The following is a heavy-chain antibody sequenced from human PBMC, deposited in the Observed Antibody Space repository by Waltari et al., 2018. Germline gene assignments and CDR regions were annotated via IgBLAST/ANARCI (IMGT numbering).Heavy chain of an antibody. CDR2: IWFDGIGK. CDR3: ATTSGTNWHLNY. J-gene: IGHJ4*02. Sequence: QVQVVESGGGVVQPGRSLRLSCGVSGLTFSISGMHWVRQAPGKGLGWVEIIWFDGIGKYYADSVKGRFTISRDNSKNSLYLQMNSLRAEDTAVYYCATTSGTNWHLNYWGQGTLVTVSS. V-gene: IGHV3-33*01. CDR1: GLTFSISG. D-gene: IGHD1-1*01.